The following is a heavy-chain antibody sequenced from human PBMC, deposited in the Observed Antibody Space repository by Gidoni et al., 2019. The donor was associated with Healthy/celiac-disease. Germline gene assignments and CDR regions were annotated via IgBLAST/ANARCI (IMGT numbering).Heavy chain of an antibody. V-gene: IGHV4-34*01. CDR1: GGSFSGYY. J-gene: IGHJ4*02. CDR3: ARRPRAKFYYYDSSGRID. Sequence: QVQLQQWGAGLLKPSETLSLTCAVYGGSFSGYYWSWIRQPPGKGLEWIGEINHSGSTNYNPSLKSRVTISVDTSKNQFSLKLSSVTAADTAVYYCARRPRAKFYYYDSSGRIDWGQGTLVTVSS. CDR2: INHSGST. D-gene: IGHD3-22*01.